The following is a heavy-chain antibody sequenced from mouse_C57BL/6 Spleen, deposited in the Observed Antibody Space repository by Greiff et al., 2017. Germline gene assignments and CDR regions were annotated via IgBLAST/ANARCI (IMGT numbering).Heavy chain of an antibody. CDR2: IYPGSGST. D-gene: IGHD3-2*02. CDR3: AIEDSSGYSWVAY. CDR1: GYTFTSYW. Sequence: QVQLQQPGAELVKPGASVKMSCKASGYTFTSYWITWVKQRPGQGLEWIGDIYPGSGSTNYNEKFKSKATLTVDTSSSTAYMQLSSLTSEDSAVYYCAIEDSSGYSWVAYWGQGTLVTVSA. V-gene: IGHV1-55*01. J-gene: IGHJ3*01.